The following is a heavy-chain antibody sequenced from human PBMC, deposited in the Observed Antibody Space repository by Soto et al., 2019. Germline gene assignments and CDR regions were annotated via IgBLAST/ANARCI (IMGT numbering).Heavy chain of an antibody. D-gene: IGHD2-21*02. Sequence: ASVKVSCKASGYTFTSYYMHWVRQAPGQGLEWMGIINPSGGSTSYAQKFQGRVTMTRDTSTSTVYMELSSLRSEDTAVYYCARDCGGDCYRRFGMGVWGQGTTVTVSS. CDR2: INPSGGST. CDR3: ARDCGGDCYRRFGMGV. J-gene: IGHJ6*02. CDR1: GYTFTSYY. V-gene: IGHV1-46*01.